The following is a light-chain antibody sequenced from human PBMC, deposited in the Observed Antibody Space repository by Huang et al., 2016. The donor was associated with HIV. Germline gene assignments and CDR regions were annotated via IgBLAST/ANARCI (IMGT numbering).Light chain of an antibody. CDR1: QSVSSSY. CDR3: QQYSNSPGWT. CDR2: DAS. J-gene: IGKJ1*01. Sequence: ELVLTQSPGTLSLSPGKRATLSCSASQSVSSSYLAWSQQTPGQAPRLLIYDASSRATGIPDRLNGSRSGTDFTLTISRLEPEDFAVYYCQQYSNSPGWTFGQGTKVEIK. V-gene: IGKV3-20*01.